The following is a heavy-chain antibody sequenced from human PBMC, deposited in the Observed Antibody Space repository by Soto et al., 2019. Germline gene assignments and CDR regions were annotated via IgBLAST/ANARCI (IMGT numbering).Heavy chain of an antibody. CDR1: GFTFSDYY. J-gene: IGHJ4*02. D-gene: IGHD3-3*01. CDR2: ISSSGSTI. V-gene: IGHV3-11*01. CDR3: ARSPAVGQLRFLEWFKRTFDY. Sequence: PGGSLRLSCAASGFTFSDYYMSWIRQAPGKGLEWVSYISSSGSTIYYADSVKGRFTISRDNAKNSLYLQMNSLRAEDTAVYYCARSPAVGQLRFLEWFKRTFDYWGQGTLVTVSS.